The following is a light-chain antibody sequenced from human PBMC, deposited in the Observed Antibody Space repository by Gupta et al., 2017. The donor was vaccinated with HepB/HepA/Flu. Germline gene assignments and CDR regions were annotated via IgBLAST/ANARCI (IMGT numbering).Light chain of an antibody. J-gene: IGLJ1*01. Sequence: QPVLTQPPSASGTPGQRVTIPCSGSSSNIGNDNAYWYQQLPGTAPKLLIYNDNQRPSGGPDRFSGSKSGTTASLAISGLRSEDEADYYCVGWDDSLSGYVFGAGTKVTVL. CDR1: SSNIGNDN. CDR2: NDN. V-gene: IGLV1-47*02. CDR3: VGWDDSLSGYV.